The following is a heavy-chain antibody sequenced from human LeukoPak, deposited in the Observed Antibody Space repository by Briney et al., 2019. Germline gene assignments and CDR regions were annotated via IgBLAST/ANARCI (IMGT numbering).Heavy chain of an antibody. J-gene: IGHJ4*02. CDR1: GYSFTSYW. CDR3: ARHGLDYGSGSYYKLSFDY. D-gene: IGHD3-10*01. Sequence: GESLKISCKGSGYSFTSYWIGWVHQMPGKGLEWMGIIYPGDTDTRYSPSFQGQVTISADKSISTAYLQWSSLKASDTAMYYCARHGLDYGSGSYYKLSFDYWGQGTLVTVSS. V-gene: IGHV5-51*07. CDR2: IYPGDTDT.